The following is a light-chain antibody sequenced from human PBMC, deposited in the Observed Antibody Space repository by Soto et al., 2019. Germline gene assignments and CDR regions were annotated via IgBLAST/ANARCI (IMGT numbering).Light chain of an antibody. CDR2: EVT. CDR1: SSDVGGYNF. Sequence: QSVLTQPPSASGSPGQSVTISCTGTSSDVGGYNFVSWYQQHPGKAPQLIIYEVTKRPSGVPDRFSGSKSGNTASLTVSGLQTEDEADYCCSSYAATNNYVFGSGTKVNVL. CDR3: SSYAATNNYV. V-gene: IGLV2-8*01. J-gene: IGLJ1*01.